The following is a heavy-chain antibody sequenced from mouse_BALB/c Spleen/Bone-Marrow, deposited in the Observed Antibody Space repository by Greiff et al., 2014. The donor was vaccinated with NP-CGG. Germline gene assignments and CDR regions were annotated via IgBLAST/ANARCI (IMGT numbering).Heavy chain of an antibody. CDR3: AHDAPFTY. V-gene: IGHV14-3*02. CDR1: GFNIKDTF. CDR2: IDPASGNT. J-gene: IGHJ3*01. D-gene: IGHD2-3*01. Sequence: VQLKDSGADLVKPGASVKLSCTHSGFNIKDTFMHWVKQRPEKGLEWIGRIDPASGNTKYDPKFQGKATITADTSSNKVSLQLSGLTSEDTAVYYCAHDAPFTYWGQGTLVTVSA.